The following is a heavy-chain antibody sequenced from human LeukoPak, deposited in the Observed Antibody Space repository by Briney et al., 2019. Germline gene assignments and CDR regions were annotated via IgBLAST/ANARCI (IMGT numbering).Heavy chain of an antibody. Sequence: ASVKVSCKASGYTFSGYYMHWLRQAPGQGLEWMGWINPNSRGTKYAQKFQGRVTMTRDTSISTGYMEVSRLRSDDTAVYYCAREGVMEGSEDDHNWFDPWGQGTLVTVSS. CDR1: GYTFSGYY. V-gene: IGHV1-2*02. J-gene: IGHJ5*02. CDR3: AREGVMEGSEDDHNWFDP. CDR2: INPNSRGT. D-gene: IGHD2-15*01.